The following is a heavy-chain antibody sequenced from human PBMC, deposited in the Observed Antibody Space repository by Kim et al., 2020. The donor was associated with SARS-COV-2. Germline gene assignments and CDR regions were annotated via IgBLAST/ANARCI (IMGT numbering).Heavy chain of an antibody. J-gene: IGHJ4*02. CDR2: ISSSSSYI. CDR3: ARVSWGGSYFSKEFDY. D-gene: IGHD1-26*01. CDR1: GFTFSSYS. V-gene: IGHV3-21*01. Sequence: GGSLRLSCAASGFTFSSYSMNWVRQAPGKGLEWVSSISSSSSYIYYADSVKGRFTISRDNAKNSLYLQMNSLRAEDTAVYYCARVSWGGSYFSKEFDYWGQGTLVTVSS.